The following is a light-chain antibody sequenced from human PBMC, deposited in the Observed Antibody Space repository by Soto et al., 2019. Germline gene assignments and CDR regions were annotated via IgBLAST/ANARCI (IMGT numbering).Light chain of an antibody. CDR3: QVWDTTSDQVV. V-gene: IGLV3-21*02. CDR1: NIGAKS. CDR2: DNN. Sequence: SYELTQPPSVSGAPGQTARITCGGSNIGAKSVYWYQQKPSQAPVLVVSDNNDRPSGIPARFSGSKSGHTATLTISRVEAGDEADYYCQVWDTTSDQVVFGGGTQLTVL. J-gene: IGLJ2*01.